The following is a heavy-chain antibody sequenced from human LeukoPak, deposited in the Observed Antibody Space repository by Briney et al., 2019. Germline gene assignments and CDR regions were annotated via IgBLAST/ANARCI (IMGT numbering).Heavy chain of an antibody. V-gene: IGHV3-23*01. CDR3: ASLVVPAAMGTDYYYYMDV. CDR2: ISGSGGST. Sequence: GGSLRLSCAASGFTFSSYAMSWVRQAPGKGLEWVSAISGSGGSTYYADSVKGRFTISRDNSKNTLYLQMNSLRAEDTAVYYCASLVVPAAMGTDYYYYMDVWGKGTTVTVSS. J-gene: IGHJ6*03. D-gene: IGHD2-2*01. CDR1: GFTFSSYA.